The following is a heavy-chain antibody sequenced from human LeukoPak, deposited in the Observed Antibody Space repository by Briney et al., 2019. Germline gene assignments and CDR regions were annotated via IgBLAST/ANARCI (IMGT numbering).Heavy chain of an antibody. Sequence: SETLSLTCTVSGGSISSGSYYWSWIRQPAGKGLEWIGRIYTSRSTSYNPSLKSRVTISVDTSKNQFSLKLSFVTAADTAVYYCARRGEIWGQGTMVTVSS. CDR1: GGSISSGSYY. CDR3: ARRGEI. J-gene: IGHJ3*02. V-gene: IGHV4-61*02. CDR2: IYTSRST. D-gene: IGHD3-10*01.